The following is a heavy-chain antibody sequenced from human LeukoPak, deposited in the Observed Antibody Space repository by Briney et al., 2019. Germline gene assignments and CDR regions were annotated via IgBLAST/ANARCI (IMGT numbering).Heavy chain of an antibody. Sequence: SVKVSCKASGGTFNNYAFSWVRQAPGQGLEWMGGIIPIFGTANYAQKFQGRVTITTDESTSTAYMELSSLRSEDTAVYYCARGYCSSTSCHHDAFDIWGQGTMVTVSS. CDR3: ARGYCSSTSCHHDAFDI. CDR2: IIPIFGTA. CDR1: GGTFNNYA. J-gene: IGHJ3*02. D-gene: IGHD2-2*01. V-gene: IGHV1-69*05.